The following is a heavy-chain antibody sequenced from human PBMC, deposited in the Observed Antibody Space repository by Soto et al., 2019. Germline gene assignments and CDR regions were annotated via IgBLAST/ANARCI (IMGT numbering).Heavy chain of an antibody. V-gene: IGHV4-39*01. CDR1: GGSISRILYY. J-gene: IGHJ3*02. D-gene: IGHD3-22*01. Sequence: PSETLSLTCTVSGGSISRILYYWGWIREPPWKGLEWIGNIYSTVSTHYNPSLKSRVTISVDTSKNPFSLKLNSVTAADTAVYFCARLPHYDTPPVTFDIWGQGARVTVS. CDR2: IYSTVST. CDR3: ARLPHYDTPPVTFDI.